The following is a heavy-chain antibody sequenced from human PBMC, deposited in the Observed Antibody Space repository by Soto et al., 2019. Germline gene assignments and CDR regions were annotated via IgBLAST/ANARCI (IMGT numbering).Heavy chain of an antibody. V-gene: IGHV1-69*13. D-gene: IGHD5-12*01. J-gene: IGHJ4*02. CDR3: ARDAEMATIYYYFDS. CDR2: IIPIFGTA. Sequence: SVKVSCKASGGTFSSYAISWVRQAPGQGLEWMGGIIPIFGTANYAQKFQGRVTITADESTSTAYMELSSLRSEDTAVYYCARDAEMATIYYYFDSWGQGTLVTVSS. CDR1: GGTFSSYA.